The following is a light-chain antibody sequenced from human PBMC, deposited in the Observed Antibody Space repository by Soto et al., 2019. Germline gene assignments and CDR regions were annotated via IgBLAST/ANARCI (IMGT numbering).Light chain of an antibody. J-gene: IGLJ1*01. V-gene: IGLV2-14*01. CDR1: SSDVGDFHY. CDR3: NSYTSSNTRV. CDR2: EVS. Sequence: QSVLTQPASVSGSPGQSITLSCTGASSDVGDFHYVSWYQQHPGKAPKLIIYEVSNRPSGISNRFSGSKSGNTASLIISGLQAEDEADYFCNSYTSSNTRVFGTGTKLTVL.